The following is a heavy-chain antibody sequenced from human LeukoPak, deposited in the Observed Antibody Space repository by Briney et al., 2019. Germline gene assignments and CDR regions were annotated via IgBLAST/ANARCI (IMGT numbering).Heavy chain of an antibody. CDR1: GYSVTGYY. CDR2: TYISGDT. CDR3: ARGRPQWLVQGMGYYYGMDV. V-gene: IGHV4-4*09. J-gene: IGHJ6*02. Sequence: SETLSLTCTVSGYSVTGYYWTWIRQPPGKGLEVIGYTYISGDTNYNPSLKSRVTMSLDTSKNQVSLKLSSVTAADTAVYYCARGRPQWLVQGMGYYYGMDVWGQGTTVTVSS. D-gene: IGHD6-19*01.